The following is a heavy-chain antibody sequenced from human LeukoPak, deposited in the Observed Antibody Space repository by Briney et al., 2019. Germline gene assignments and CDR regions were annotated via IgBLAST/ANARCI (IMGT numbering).Heavy chain of an antibody. V-gene: IGHV4-38-2*02. Sequence: PSETLSLTCTVSGYSISSGYYWGWIRQPPGKGLEWIGSIYHSGSTYYNPSLKSRVTISVDTSKNQFSLKLSSVTAADTAVYYCARYTVTTYYFDYWGQGTLVTVSS. J-gene: IGHJ4*02. CDR3: ARYTVTTYYFDY. CDR2: IYHSGST. D-gene: IGHD4-17*01. CDR1: GYSISSGYY.